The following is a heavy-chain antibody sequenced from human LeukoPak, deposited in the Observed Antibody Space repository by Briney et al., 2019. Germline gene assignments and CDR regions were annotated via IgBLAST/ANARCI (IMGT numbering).Heavy chain of an antibody. V-gene: IGHV4-59*01. Sequence: SETLSLTCSVSGGSISTYYWSWIRQPPGKGLEWIGYIYYSGSTNTNYNPSLKSRVNISVDTSKNQFSLKLSSVTAADTAVYYCARGYCSGGSCSLLDYWGQGTLVAVSS. CDR3: ARGYCSGGSCSLLDY. J-gene: IGHJ4*02. CDR1: GGSISTYY. D-gene: IGHD2-15*01. CDR2: IYYSGSTNT.